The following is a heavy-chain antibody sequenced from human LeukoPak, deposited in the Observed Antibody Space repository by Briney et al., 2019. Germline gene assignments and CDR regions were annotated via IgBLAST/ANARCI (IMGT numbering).Heavy chain of an antibody. J-gene: IGHJ4*02. CDR2: ISGSGGST. CDR1: GFTFNTYA. CDR3: ANSSVVVVTATY. Sequence: PGGSLRPSCAASGFTFNTYAMSWVRQAPGKGLEWVSAISGSGGSTYYADSVKGRFTISRDNSKNTLYLQMNSLRAEDTAVYYCANSSVVVVTATYWGQGTLVTVSS. D-gene: IGHD2-21*02. V-gene: IGHV3-23*01.